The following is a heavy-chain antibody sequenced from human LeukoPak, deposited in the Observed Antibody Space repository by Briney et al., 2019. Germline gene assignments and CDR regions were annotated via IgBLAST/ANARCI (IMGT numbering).Heavy chain of an antibody. Sequence: PSETLSLTCTVSGGSISSSTYYWGWIRQPPGKGLERIGCIYYSVIPYYNPSLKSRVTISVDTSKHQFSLKLSSVTAADTAVYYCARNGYVPTSYYGSGFSSRYYYGMDVWGQRTTVTVSS. CDR1: GGSISSSTYY. CDR3: ARNGYVPTSYYGSGFSSRYYYGMDV. J-gene: IGHJ6*02. CDR2: IYYSVIP. V-gene: IGHV4-39*01. D-gene: IGHD3-10*01.